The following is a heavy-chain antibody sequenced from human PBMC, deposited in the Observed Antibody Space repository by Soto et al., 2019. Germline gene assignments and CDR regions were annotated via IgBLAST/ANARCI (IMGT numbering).Heavy chain of an antibody. D-gene: IGHD4-17*01. CDR1: GYTFTNYG. V-gene: IGHV1-18*01. CDR2: ISTYNGNT. J-gene: IGHJ6*03. CDR3: ARTTVTASYYYMDV. Sequence: QVQLVQSGAEVKQPGASVKVSCKASGYTFTNYGFTWVRQAPGQGVEWMGWISTYNGNTKYAQKVQGRLTMTTDTSTSTANMELTSLRSDDTDVYYCARTTVTASYYYMDVWGKGTTVTVSS.